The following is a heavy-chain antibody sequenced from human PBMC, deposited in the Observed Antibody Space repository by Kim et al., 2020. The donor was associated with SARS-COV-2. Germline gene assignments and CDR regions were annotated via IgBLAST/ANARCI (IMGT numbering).Heavy chain of an antibody. CDR1: GFTFSSYD. Sequence: GGSLRLSCAASGFTFSSYDMHWVRQATGKGLEWVSAIGTAGDTYYPGSVKGRFTISRENAKNYLYLQMNSLRAGDTAVYYCARVGVYGIDWYFDLWGRGTLVTVSS. D-gene: IGHD4-17*01. V-gene: IGHV3-13*01. J-gene: IGHJ2*01. CDR2: IGTAGDT. CDR3: ARVGVYGIDWYFDL.